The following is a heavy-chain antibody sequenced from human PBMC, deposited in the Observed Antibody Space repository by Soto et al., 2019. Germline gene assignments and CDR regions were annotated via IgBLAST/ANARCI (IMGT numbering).Heavy chain of an antibody. J-gene: IGHJ1*01. CDR3: ARDLGFCSGSSCYSEYFQH. CDR1: GFTFGSYA. V-gene: IGHV3-30-3*01. CDR2: ISYDGSNK. D-gene: IGHD2-15*01. Sequence: QVQLVESGGGVVQPGRSLRLSCAASGFTFGSYAMHWVRQAPGKGLEWVGLISYDGSNKYYADSVKGRFTISRDNSKNTLYLQMNSLRAEDTAVYYCARDLGFCSGSSCYSEYFQHWGQGTLVTVSS.